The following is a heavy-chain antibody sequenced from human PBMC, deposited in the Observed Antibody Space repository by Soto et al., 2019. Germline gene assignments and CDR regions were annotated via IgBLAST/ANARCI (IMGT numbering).Heavy chain of an antibody. CDR3: ARMVRGSNIDYYHYMDV. CDR2: ISAYNGDT. D-gene: IGHD3-10*01. CDR1: GYTFTSHG. J-gene: IGHJ6*03. Sequence: QVQLVQSGGEVRKPGASVKVSCKASGYTFTSHGISWVRQAPGQGLEWMGWISAYNGDTNYAQKLQGRVTVTTDRSTSTAYMELRSLRSEDTAVYYSARMVRGSNIDYYHYMDVCGKGTTVTVSS. V-gene: IGHV1-18*01.